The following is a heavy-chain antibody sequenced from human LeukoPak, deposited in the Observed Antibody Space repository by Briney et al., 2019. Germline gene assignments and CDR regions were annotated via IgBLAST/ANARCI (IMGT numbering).Heavy chain of an antibody. Sequence: GGSLRLSYAASGFTFSSYAMSWVRQAPGKGLEWVSAISGSGGSTYYADSVKGRFTISRDNSKNTLYLQMNSLRAEDTAVYYCAKDLYIVGATNWFDPWGQGTLVTVSS. CDR1: GFTFSSYA. D-gene: IGHD1-26*01. CDR2: ISGSGGST. J-gene: IGHJ5*02. CDR3: AKDLYIVGATNWFDP. V-gene: IGHV3-23*01.